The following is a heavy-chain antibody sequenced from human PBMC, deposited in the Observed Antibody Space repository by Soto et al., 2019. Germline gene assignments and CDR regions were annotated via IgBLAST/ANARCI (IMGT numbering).Heavy chain of an antibody. V-gene: IGHV3-21*01. CDR3: ARSGATHAFDI. J-gene: IGHJ3*02. Sequence: GGSLRLSCAASGFTFSSYSMNWVRQAPGKGLEWVSSISSSSSYIYYADSVKGRFTISRDNAKNSLYLQMNSLRAEDTAVYYCARSGATHAFDIWGQGTMVTVSS. D-gene: IGHD1-26*01. CDR2: ISSSSSYI. CDR1: GFTFSSYS.